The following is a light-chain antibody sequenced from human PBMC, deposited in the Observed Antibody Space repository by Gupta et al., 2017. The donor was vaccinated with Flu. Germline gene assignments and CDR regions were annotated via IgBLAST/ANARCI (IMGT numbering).Light chain of an antibody. Sequence: PSSVDASTGDRKTSTSLASQSNSSYLNSYQQKPGRAPKLLLYDGSSTQSAVLSRLSGSGCATDFTLTIISRQPEDYVTYYCHQRYSTPHTFGQGTKLEIK. CDR1: QSNSSY. CDR3: HQRYSTPHT. CDR2: DGS. V-gene: IGKV1-39*01. J-gene: IGKJ2*01.